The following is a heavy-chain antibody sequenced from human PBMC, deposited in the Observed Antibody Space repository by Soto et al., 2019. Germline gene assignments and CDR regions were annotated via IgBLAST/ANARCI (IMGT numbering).Heavy chain of an antibody. Sequence: QVQLVESGGGVVQPGRSLRLSCAASGFTFSSYGMHWVRQAPGKGLEWVALIWYDGSNKNYADSVKGRFTISRDDSKNTLYLQMNSLRAEGTAVYYCARDAYLGSGSYAYWGQGTLVTVSS. D-gene: IGHD3-10*01. CDR1: GFTFSSYG. V-gene: IGHV3-33*01. J-gene: IGHJ4*02. CDR2: IWYDGSNK. CDR3: ARDAYLGSGSYAY.